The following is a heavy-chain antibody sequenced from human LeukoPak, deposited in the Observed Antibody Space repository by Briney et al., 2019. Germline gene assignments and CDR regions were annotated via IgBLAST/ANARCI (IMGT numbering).Heavy chain of an antibody. D-gene: IGHD1-1*01. Sequence: SQTLSLTCTVSGGSISSGDYYWSWIRQPPGKGLERIGYIYYSGSTYYNPSLKSRVTIAVDTSKNQFSLKLSSVTAADTAVYYCARDLLNEGNHLDYWGQGTLVTVSS. CDR1: GGSISSGDYY. V-gene: IGHV4-30-4*01. J-gene: IGHJ4*02. CDR2: IYYSGST. CDR3: ARDLLNEGNHLDY.